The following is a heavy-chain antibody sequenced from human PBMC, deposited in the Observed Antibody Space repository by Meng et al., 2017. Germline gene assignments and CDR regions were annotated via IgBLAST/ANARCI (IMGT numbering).Heavy chain of an antibody. Sequence: GGSLRLSCAASGFTFSSYWMSWVRQAPGKGLEWVANIKQDGSEKYYVDSVKGRFTISRDNAKNSLYLQMNSLRAEDTAVYYYARGYCSGGSCYDAFDIWGQGTMVTVSS. J-gene: IGHJ3*02. D-gene: IGHD2-15*01. CDR3: ARGYCSGGSCYDAFDI. CDR1: GFTFSSYW. CDR2: IKQDGSEK. V-gene: IGHV3-7*04.